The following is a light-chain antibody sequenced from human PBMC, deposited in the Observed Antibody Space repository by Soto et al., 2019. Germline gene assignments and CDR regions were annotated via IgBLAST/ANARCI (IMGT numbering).Light chain of an antibody. CDR1: HTVTSNF. J-gene: IGKJ4*01. Sequence: VFTQSPGTLALSPGERATLSCRASHTVTSNFLAWYQEKPGQAPRLLIYGASSRATGIPDRFSGSGSGTEFTLTISSLQSEDFAVYYCQQRSNGLTFGGGTKVDIK. V-gene: IGKV3D-20*02. CDR3: QQRSNGLT. CDR2: GAS.